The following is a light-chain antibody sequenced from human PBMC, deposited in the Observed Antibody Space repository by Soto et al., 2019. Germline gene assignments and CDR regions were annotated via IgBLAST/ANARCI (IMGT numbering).Light chain of an antibody. CDR2: VVS. CDR3: QQSYSIPYT. CDR1: QTISRN. V-gene: IGKV1-39*01. J-gene: IGKJ2*01. Sequence: DIQLTQSPSSLSASVGDRATITCRASQTISRNLNWYQQKPGEAPKLLMYVVSSLQGGVPSRFSGSESGTDYTLTISSLQPDDFATYYCQQSYSIPYTFGQGTKLEIK.